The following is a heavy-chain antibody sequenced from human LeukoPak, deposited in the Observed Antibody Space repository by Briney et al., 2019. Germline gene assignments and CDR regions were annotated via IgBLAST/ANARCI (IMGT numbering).Heavy chain of an antibody. J-gene: IGHJ4*02. D-gene: IGHD3-10*01. CDR3: ARVDVMFRGAAYPFDY. CDR1: GFTFSDYY. Sequence: GGSLRLSCAASGFTFSDYYMSWIRQAPGQGLEWVSSISDSGTYIFYADSVKGRFTISRDDAKNSLYLQMNSLRAEDTAVYYCARVDVMFRGAAYPFDYWGQGTLVTVSS. CDR2: ISDSGTYI. V-gene: IGHV3-11*04.